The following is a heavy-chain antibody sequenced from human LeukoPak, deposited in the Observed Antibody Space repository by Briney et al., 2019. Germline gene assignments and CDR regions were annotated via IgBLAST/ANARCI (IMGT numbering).Heavy chain of an antibody. V-gene: IGHV3-21*01. CDR2: ISTSSSYI. J-gene: IGHJ6*03. Sequence: GGSLRLPCAASGFSFSSYSMKWVRQAPGKGLEWVASISTSSSYIYYADSVKGRFTVSRHNAKNSLYVQMNNLRAEDTAVYYCARASWDPNYYYYMDVWGKGTTVTISS. CDR1: GFSFSSYS. D-gene: IGHD1-26*01. CDR3: ARASWDPNYYYYMDV.